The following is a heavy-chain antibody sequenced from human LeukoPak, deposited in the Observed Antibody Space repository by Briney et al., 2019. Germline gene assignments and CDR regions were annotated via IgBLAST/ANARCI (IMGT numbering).Heavy chain of an antibody. CDR3: ARGPGYRYDDY. J-gene: IGHJ4*02. CDR1: GGSISSYY. V-gene: IGHV4-59*12. D-gene: IGHD3-9*01. Sequence: SETLSLTCTVSGGSISSYYWSWIRQPPGKGLEWIGYIYYSGSTNYNPSLKSRVTISVDTSKNQFSLKLSSVTAADTAVYYCARGPGYRYDDYWGQGTLVTVSS. CDR2: IYYSGST.